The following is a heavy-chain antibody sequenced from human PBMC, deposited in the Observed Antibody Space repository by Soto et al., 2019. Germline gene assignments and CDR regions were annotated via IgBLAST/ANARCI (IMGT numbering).Heavy chain of an antibody. Sequence: EVRLVESGGGLVQPGGSLRLSCAASGFTFSSDWMTWVRQAPGKGLEWVANIRKDGSKTSYLDSVRGRFTISRDNAQSLLYLAMERLGGGDNALVFLARGCSPGNSSLELGGFDYWGQGTMVTVSS. CDR2: IRKDGSKT. V-gene: IGHV3-7*05. CDR1: GFTFSSDW. D-gene: IGHD6-13*01. J-gene: IGHJ3*01. CDR3: ARGCSPGNSSLELGGFDY.